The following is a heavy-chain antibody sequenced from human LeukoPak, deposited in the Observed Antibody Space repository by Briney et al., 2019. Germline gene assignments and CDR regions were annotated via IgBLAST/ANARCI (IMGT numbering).Heavy chain of an antibody. CDR1: GGSISSGSYY. CDR2: IYTSGST. Sequence: SETLSLTCTVSGGSISSGSYYWSWIRQPAGKGLEWIGRIYTSGSTNYNPSLKSRVTISVDTSKNQFSLKLSSVTAADTAVYYCAGGSGWFTYFDYWGQGTLVTVSS. D-gene: IGHD6-19*01. V-gene: IGHV4-61*02. J-gene: IGHJ4*02. CDR3: AGGSGWFTYFDY.